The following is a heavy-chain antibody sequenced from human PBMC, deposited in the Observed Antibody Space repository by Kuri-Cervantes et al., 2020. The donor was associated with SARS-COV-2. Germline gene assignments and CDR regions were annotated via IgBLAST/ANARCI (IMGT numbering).Heavy chain of an antibody. CDR2: IYHSGST. D-gene: IGHD2-2*02. CDR3: ADCSSTSCYTMSYFDY. J-gene: IGHJ4*02. CDR1: GGSISSGGYS. V-gene: IGHV4-30-2*01. Sequence: SETLSLTCAVSGGSISSGGYSWSWIRQPPGKGLEWIGYIYHSGSTYYNPSLKSRVTISVDTSKNQFSLKLSSVTAADTAVYYCADCSSTSCYTMSYFDYWGQGTLVTASS.